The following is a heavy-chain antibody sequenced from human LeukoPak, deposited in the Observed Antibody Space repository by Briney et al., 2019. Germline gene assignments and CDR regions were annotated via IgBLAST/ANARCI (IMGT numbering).Heavy chain of an antibody. CDR2: IIPIFGTA. D-gene: IGHD2-15*01. J-gene: IGHJ5*02. Sequence: SVKVSCKASGGTFSSYAISWVRQAPGRGLEWMGGIIPIFGTANYAQKFQGRVTITADESTSTAYMELSSLRSEDTAVYYCARAAGRAATQNWFDPWGQGTLVTVSS. CDR1: GGTFSSYA. V-gene: IGHV1-69*13. CDR3: ARAAGRAATQNWFDP.